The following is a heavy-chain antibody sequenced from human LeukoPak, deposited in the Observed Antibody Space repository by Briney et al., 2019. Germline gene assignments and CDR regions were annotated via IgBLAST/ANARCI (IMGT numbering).Heavy chain of an antibody. CDR1: GFTFSSYG. CDR2: ISYDGSNK. CDR3: AKERVYGYYMDV. Sequence: PGGSLRLSCAASGFTFSSYGMHWVRQAPGKGLEWVAVISYDGSNKYYADSVKGRFTISRDNAKNSLYLQMNSLRAEDTALYYCAKERVYGYYMDVWGKGTTVTVSS. V-gene: IGHV3-30*18. D-gene: IGHD2-8*01. J-gene: IGHJ6*03.